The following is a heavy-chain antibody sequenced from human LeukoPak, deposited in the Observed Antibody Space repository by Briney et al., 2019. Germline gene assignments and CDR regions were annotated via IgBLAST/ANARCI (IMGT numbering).Heavy chain of an antibody. Sequence: SQTLSLTCTVSGGSISSGGYYWSWIRQHPGKGLEWIGYIYYSGSTYYNPSLKSRVTISVDTSKNQFSLKLSSVTTADTAVYYCARGREMTTRERWFDPWGQGTLVTVSS. J-gene: IGHJ5*02. CDR3: ARGREMTTRERWFDP. V-gene: IGHV4-31*03. D-gene: IGHD5-24*01. CDR1: GGSISSGGYY. CDR2: IYYSGST.